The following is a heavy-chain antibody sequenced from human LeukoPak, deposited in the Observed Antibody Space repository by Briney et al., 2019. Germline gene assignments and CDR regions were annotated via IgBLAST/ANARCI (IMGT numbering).Heavy chain of an antibody. CDR1: GFTFTGYE. J-gene: IGHJ6*04. CDR2: ISSSGSTI. CDR3: ARGDGGYYYGMDV. D-gene: IGHD2-21*01. Sequence: GGSLRLSRAAPGFTFTGYEMNWVRPAPGKGLAWVSYISSSGSTIYYADSVKGRFTISRDNAKNSLYLQMNSLRAEDTAVYYCARGDGGYYYGMDVWGKGTTVTVSS. V-gene: IGHV3-48*03.